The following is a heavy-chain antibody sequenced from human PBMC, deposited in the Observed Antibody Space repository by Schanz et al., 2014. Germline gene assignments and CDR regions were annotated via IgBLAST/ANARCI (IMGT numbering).Heavy chain of an antibody. D-gene: IGHD3-10*01. CDR2: IGGSGGTT. CDR3: AKSSPYYGSGSFPSNAYGMDV. V-gene: IGHV3-23*04. CDR1: GFTFTGHW. Sequence: DVQLVESGGGLVQPGGSLRLSCAASGFTFTGHWMSWVRQAPGKGLEWVSTIGGSGGTTYYADSVRGRFTISRDNSKNTLFRQMNSLRAEDTAVYYCAKSSPYYGSGSFPSNAYGMDVWGQGTAVTVSS. J-gene: IGHJ6*02.